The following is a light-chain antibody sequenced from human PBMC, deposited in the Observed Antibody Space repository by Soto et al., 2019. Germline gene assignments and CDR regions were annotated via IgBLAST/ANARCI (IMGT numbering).Light chain of an antibody. J-gene: IGLJ3*02. V-gene: IGLV2-14*01. CDR2: EVS. CDR1: SNDVGGYNY. CDR3: ISYTSSSTWV. Sequence: QSVLTQPASVSGSPGQSITISCTGTSNDVGGYNYVSWYQQHPGKVPKPMIYEVSNRPSGVSDRFSGSRSGNTASLTISGLQAEDESDYYCISYTSSSTWVFGGGTQLTVL.